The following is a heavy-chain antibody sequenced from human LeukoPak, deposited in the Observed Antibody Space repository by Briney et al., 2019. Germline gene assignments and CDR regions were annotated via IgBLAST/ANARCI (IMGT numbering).Heavy chain of an antibody. CDR1: GGSISSHY. Sequence: PSETLSLTYTVPGGSISSHYWSWIRQPPGKGLEWIGYIYYSGSTNYNPSLKSRVTISVDTSKNQFSLKLSSVTAADTAVYYCAREYSGSSGDYYYMDVWGKGTTVTVSS. CDR3: AREYSGSSGDYYYMDV. V-gene: IGHV4-59*11. CDR2: IYYSGST. J-gene: IGHJ6*03. D-gene: IGHD1-26*01.